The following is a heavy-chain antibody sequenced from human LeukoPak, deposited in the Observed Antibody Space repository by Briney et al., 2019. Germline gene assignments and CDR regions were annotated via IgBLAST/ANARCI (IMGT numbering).Heavy chain of an antibody. V-gene: IGHV3-23*01. J-gene: IGHJ5*02. CDR2: ISGGGGTT. Sequence: GGSLRLSCAASGFTFNTYSMSWVRQAPGKGLEWVSVISGGGGTTYYADSVKGRFTISRDNSKNTLNLQMNRLRVGDTAVYYCAKGPVVTATYNWFDPWGQGALVTVSS. CDR3: AKGPVVTATYNWFDP. D-gene: IGHD2-21*02. CDR1: GFTFNTYS.